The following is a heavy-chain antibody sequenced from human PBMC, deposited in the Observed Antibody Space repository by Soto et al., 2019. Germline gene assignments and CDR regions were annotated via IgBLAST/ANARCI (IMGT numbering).Heavy chain of an antibody. Sequence: QVQLVQSGVEVKKPGASVKVSCKASGYTFISHGISWVRQAPGQGLERMGWISGKNGNTNYAQKLQGRVTLTTDTSTITAYMELRSLRSDDTAVDYCARVLSSIVVVPDSVMDVWGQGTTVTVSS. CDR3: ARVLSSIVVVPDSVMDV. J-gene: IGHJ6*01. CDR1: GYTFISHG. V-gene: IGHV1-18*04. CDR2: ISGKNGNT. D-gene: IGHD2-15*01.